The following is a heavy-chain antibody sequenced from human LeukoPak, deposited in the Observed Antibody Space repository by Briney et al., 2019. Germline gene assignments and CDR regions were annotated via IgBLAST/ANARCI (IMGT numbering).Heavy chain of an antibody. CDR2: ISGSGGST. CDR1: GFTFSSYA. D-gene: IGHD7-27*01. Sequence: GGSLRLSCTASGFTFSSYAMSWVRQAPGKGLEWVSAISGSGGSTYYADSVKGRFTTSRDNSKNTLYLQMNSLRAEDTAVYYCAKATWDYFDYWGQGTLVTVSS. V-gene: IGHV3-23*01. CDR3: AKATWDYFDY. J-gene: IGHJ4*02.